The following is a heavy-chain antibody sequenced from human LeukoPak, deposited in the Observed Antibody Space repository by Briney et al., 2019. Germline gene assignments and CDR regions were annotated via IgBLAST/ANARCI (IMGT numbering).Heavy chain of an antibody. CDR2: MNPNSGNT. Sequence: ASVKVSCKASGNTFTSYDINWVRQATGQGLEWMGWMNPNSGNTGYAQKFQGRITMTRNTSISTAYMELSSLRSEDTAVYYCARGRNEDFWSGYYKDYWGQGTLVTVSS. CDR1: GNTFTSYD. CDR3: ARGRNEDFWSGYYKDY. D-gene: IGHD3-3*01. V-gene: IGHV1-8*01. J-gene: IGHJ4*02.